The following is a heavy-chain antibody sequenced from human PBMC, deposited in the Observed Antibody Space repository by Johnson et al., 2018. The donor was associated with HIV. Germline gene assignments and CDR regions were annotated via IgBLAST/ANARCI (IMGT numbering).Heavy chain of an antibody. J-gene: IGHJ3*02. CDR1: GFTFSSYG. CDR2: ISYDGSNK. V-gene: IGHV3-30*19. Sequence: QVQLVESGGGVVQPGRSLRLSCAASGFTFSSYGMHWVRHAPGKGLEWVAVISYDGSNKYYTDSVKGRFTISRDNSKNTLHLQMNSPRAEDTAIYHCARVSDFGVVILGAFDIWGQGTTVTVSS. D-gene: IGHD3-3*01. CDR3: ARVSDFGVVILGAFDI.